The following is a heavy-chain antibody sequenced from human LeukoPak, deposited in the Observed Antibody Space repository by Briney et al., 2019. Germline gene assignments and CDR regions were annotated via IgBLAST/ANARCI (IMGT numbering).Heavy chain of an antibody. J-gene: IGHJ3*02. V-gene: IGHV3-33*06. CDR3: AKDSESSGSYFLDAFDI. Sequence: GGSLRLSCEASGFTFSSYGMHWVRQAPGKGLEWVAVIWYDGSNKYYADSVKGRFTISRDNSKNTLYLQMNSLRAEDTAVYYCAKDSESSGSYFLDAFDIWGQGTMVTVSS. CDR1: GFTFSSYG. CDR2: IWYDGSNK. D-gene: IGHD1-26*01.